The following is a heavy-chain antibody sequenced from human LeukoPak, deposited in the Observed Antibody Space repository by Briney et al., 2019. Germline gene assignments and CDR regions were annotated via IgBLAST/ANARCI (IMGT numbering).Heavy chain of an antibody. V-gene: IGHV3-21*01. Sequence: GGSLRLSCAASGFTFSSYSMNWVRQAPGKGLEWVSSISSSSSYIYYADSVKGRFTISRDNAKNSLYLQMNSLRAEDTAAYYCARDGYSYGLFDYWGQGTLVTVSS. CDR2: ISSSSSYI. D-gene: IGHD5-18*01. CDR3: ARDGYSYGLFDY. CDR1: GFTFSSYS. J-gene: IGHJ4*02.